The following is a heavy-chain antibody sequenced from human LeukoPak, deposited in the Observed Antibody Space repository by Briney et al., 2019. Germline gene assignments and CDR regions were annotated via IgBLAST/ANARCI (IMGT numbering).Heavy chain of an antibody. CDR2: IWYDGNEK. V-gene: IGHV3-30*02. CDR1: GFTFSTYG. J-gene: IGHJ6*04. D-gene: IGHD3-10*02. CDR3: AELGITMIGGV. Sequence: GGSLRLSCAASGFTFSTYGMHWVRQAPGKGLEWVAFIWYDGNEKHYADSAKGRFTISRDNSKNTLYLQMNSLRAEDTAVYYCAELGITMIGGVWGKGTTVTISS.